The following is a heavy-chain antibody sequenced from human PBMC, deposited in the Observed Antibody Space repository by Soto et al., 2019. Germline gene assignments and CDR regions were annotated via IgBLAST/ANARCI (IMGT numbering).Heavy chain of an antibody. Sequence: ASVKVSCKASGYTFTSYGISWVRQAPGQGLEWMGWISAYSGNTNYAQKLQGRVTMTTDTSTSTAYMELRSLRSDDTAVYYCARGVAAAGTSGWFDPWGQGTLVTVSS. V-gene: IGHV1-18*01. CDR2: ISAYSGNT. D-gene: IGHD6-13*01. CDR3: ARGVAAAGTSGWFDP. CDR1: GYTFTSYG. J-gene: IGHJ5*02.